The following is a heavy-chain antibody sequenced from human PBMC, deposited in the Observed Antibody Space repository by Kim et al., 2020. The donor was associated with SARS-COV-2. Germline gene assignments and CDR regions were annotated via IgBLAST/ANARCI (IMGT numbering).Heavy chain of an antibody. CDR1: GFTFSSYG. Sequence: GGSLRLSCAASGFTFSSYGMHWVRQAPGKGLEWVAVISYDGSNKYYADSVKGRFTISRDNSKNTLYLQMNSLRAEDTAVYYCAKDYYDYVLRWPDYYYYGMDVWGQGTTVTVSS. V-gene: IGHV3-30*18. CDR2: ISYDGSNK. J-gene: IGHJ6*02. CDR3: AKDYYDYVLRWPDYYYYGMDV. D-gene: IGHD3-16*01.